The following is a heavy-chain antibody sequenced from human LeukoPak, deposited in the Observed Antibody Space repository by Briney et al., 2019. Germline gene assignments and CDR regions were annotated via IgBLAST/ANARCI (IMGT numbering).Heavy chain of an antibody. D-gene: IGHD1-26*01. CDR1: GGSISSYY. CDR3: ARGEWELPNWFDP. J-gene: IGHJ5*02. V-gene: IGHV4-59*01. Sequence: PSETLSLTCTVSGGSISSYYWSWIRQPPGKGLEWIGYIYYSGRTNYNPSLKSRVTISVDTSKNQFSLKLSSVTAADTAVYYCARGEWELPNWFDPWGQGTLVTVSS. CDR2: IYYSGRT.